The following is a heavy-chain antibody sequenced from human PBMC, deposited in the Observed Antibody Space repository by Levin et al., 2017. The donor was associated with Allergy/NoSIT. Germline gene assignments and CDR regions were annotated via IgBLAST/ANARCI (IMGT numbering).Heavy chain of an antibody. Sequence: PGGSLRLSCAASGFTVSSNYMSWVRQAPGKGLEWVSVIYSGGSTYYADSVKGRFTISRDNSKNTLYLQMNSLRADDTAVYYCAREGGYCSSGICYRKYYFDYWGQGTLVTVSS. CDR1: GFTVSSNY. CDR3: AREGGYCSSGICYRKYYFDY. CDR2: IYSGGST. J-gene: IGHJ4*02. D-gene: IGHD2-8*01. V-gene: IGHV3-53*01.